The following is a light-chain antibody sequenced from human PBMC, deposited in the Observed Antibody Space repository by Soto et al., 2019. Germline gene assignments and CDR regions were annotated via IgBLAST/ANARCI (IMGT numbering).Light chain of an antibody. CDR2: DAS. Sequence: EIVLTQSPATLSLSPGERATLSCRASQGVSSYLSWYQQKPGQAPRLLIYDASNRATGIPARFSGSGPGTDFTLAISSLEPEDFAVYYCQQRSNWPLTFGGGTKVDI. CDR1: QGVSSY. CDR3: QQRSNWPLT. V-gene: IGKV3D-11*01. J-gene: IGKJ4*01.